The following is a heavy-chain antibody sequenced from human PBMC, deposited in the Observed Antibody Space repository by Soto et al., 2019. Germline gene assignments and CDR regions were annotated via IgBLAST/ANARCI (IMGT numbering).Heavy chain of an antibody. CDR2: IIPIFGTA. J-gene: IGHJ6*02. CDR1: GGTFSSYA. CDR3: GAGYCISASCYVYYYYGRDV. D-gene: IGHD2-2*01. Sequence: QVQLVQSGAEVKKPGSSVKVSCKASGGTFSSYAISWVRQAPGQGLEWMGGIIPIFGTANYAQKFQGRVTITADESTSTAYMELSSLRSEDTAVYYCGAGYCISASCYVYYYYGRDVWGQGTTVTVSS. V-gene: IGHV1-69*12.